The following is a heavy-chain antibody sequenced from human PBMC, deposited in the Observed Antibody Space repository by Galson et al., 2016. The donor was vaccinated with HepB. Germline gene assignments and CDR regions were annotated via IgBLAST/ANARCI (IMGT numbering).Heavy chain of an antibody. V-gene: IGHV3-23*01. D-gene: IGHD3-16*01. CDR3: AKDALLLWGSPTDC. CDR2: ISASGGDT. CDR1: GFSFNNYG. J-gene: IGHJ4*02. Sequence: GSLRLSCAASGFSFNNYGMSWVRQTSGKRPEWVSGISASGGDTRYADSVKGRFTISRDDPKNTRYLQMNSLRAEDTAVYYCAKDALLLWGSPTDCWGQGTLVTVSS.